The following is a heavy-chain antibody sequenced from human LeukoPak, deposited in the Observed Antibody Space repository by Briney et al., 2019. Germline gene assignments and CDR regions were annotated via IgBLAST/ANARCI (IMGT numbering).Heavy chain of an antibody. Sequence: PGGSLRLSCAASGFTFSSYSMNWVRQAPGKGLEWVSYISSSSSTIYYADSVKGRFTISRDNAKNSLYLQMNSLRAEDTAVYYCARGEYDSGPLFDYWGQGTLVTVSS. CDR1: GFTFSSYS. CDR2: ISSSSSTI. D-gene: IGHD3-22*01. V-gene: IGHV3-48*04. CDR3: ARGEYDSGPLFDY. J-gene: IGHJ4*02.